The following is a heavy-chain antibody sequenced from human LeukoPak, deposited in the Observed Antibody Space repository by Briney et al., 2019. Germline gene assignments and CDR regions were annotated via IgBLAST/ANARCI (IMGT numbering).Heavy chain of an antibody. V-gene: IGHV3-48*03. CDR3: ARGTTANYYHYMDV. J-gene: IGHJ6*03. CDR2: ISSSGSTI. D-gene: IGHD1-1*01. Sequence: GGSLRLSCAASGFTFSSYEMNWVRQAPGKGLEWVSYISSSGSTIHYADSVKGRFTISRDNAKNSLYLQMNSLRAEDTAVYYCARGTTANYYHYMDVWGKGTTVTISS. CDR1: GFTFSSYE.